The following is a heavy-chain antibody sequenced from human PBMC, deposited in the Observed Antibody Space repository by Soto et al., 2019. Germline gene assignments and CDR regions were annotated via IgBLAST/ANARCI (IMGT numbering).Heavy chain of an antibody. D-gene: IGHD3-22*01. J-gene: IGHJ1*01. CDR2: IYSGGST. CDR3: ARDRVESGYPEYFQH. CDR1: GFTVSSNY. V-gene: IGHV3-53*01. Sequence: PGGSLRLSCVASGFTVSSNYMSWVRQAPGKGLGWVSVIYSGGSTYYADSVKGRFTISRDNSKNTLYLQMNSLRAEDTAVYYCARDRVESGYPEYFQHWGQGTLVTVSS.